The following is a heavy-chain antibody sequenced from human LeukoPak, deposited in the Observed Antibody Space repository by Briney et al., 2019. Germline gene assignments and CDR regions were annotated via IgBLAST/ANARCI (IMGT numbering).Heavy chain of an antibody. CDR1: GFTFSNYG. CDR3: ASPAHGSGSYFPFDY. J-gene: IGHJ4*02. Sequence: GRSLRLSCAASGFTFSNYGMHWVRQAPGKGLEWVSYISSGSSTIYYADSVKGRFTISRDNAKHSLYLQMNSLRDEDTAVYYCASPAHGSGSYFPFDYWGQGTLVTVSS. V-gene: IGHV3-48*02. D-gene: IGHD3-10*01. CDR2: ISSGSSTI.